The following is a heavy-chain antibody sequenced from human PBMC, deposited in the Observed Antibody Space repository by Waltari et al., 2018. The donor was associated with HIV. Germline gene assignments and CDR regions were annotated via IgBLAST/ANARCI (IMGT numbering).Heavy chain of an antibody. D-gene: IGHD2-8*02. Sequence: QVLLQESGPRLVKPSQTLALTCSFSGGTVDSSLYHWTWIRQPPGKQPEWVGDIYYTMRAHYNPSLKSRVTISLDTHRDQISLKMTSVTPADTAVYFCARDSSCTAGACDSDQYFGLDVWGQGTTVIVSS. CDR2: IYYTMRA. CDR1: GGTVDSSLYH. J-gene: IGHJ6*02. V-gene: IGHV4-61*01. CDR3: ARDSSCTAGACDSDQYFGLDV.